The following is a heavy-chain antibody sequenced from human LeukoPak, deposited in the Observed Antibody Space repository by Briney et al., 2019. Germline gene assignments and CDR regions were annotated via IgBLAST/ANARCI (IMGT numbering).Heavy chain of an antibody. CDR1: GFTFSSYA. CDR3: AKSGGIAAAAIDAFDI. V-gene: IGHV3-23*01. Sequence: GGSLRLSCAASGFTFSSYAMSWVRQAPWKGLEWVSAIRGSGGSTYYADSVKGRFTISRDNSKNTLYLQMNSLRAEDTAVYYCAKSGGIAAAAIDAFDIWGQGTMVTVSS. D-gene: IGHD6-13*01. CDR2: IRGSGGST. J-gene: IGHJ3*02.